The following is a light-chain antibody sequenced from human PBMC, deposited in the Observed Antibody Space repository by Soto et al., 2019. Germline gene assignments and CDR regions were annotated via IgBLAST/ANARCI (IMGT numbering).Light chain of an antibody. Sequence: EIVLTQSPGTLSLSPGERATLSCRASQSVSSNYLAWYQQKPGQTPRLLIYGASIRAAGIPDWFSGSGSGTDYSRILSRLEPEDFEVYDWEHYYSAPLTCGLGTNVEIK. CDR3: EHYYSAPLT. CDR2: GAS. V-gene: IGKV3-20*01. J-gene: IGKJ4*01. CDR1: QSVSSNY.